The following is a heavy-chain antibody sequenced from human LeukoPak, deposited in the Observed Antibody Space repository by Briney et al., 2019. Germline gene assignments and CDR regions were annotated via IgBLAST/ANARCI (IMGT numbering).Heavy chain of an antibody. J-gene: IGHJ4*02. CDR3: AICYSGCDY. CDR1: GLPFNSFW. Sequence: GGSLRLSCVISGLPFNSFWMHWVRQAPGEGPVWVSRINSDGSSSAYADSVEGRFTISRNDAKNVLYLHMNSLRADDTAVYYCAICYSGCDYWGQGTLVTVSS. CDR2: INSDGSSS. V-gene: IGHV3-74*01. D-gene: IGHD2-15*01.